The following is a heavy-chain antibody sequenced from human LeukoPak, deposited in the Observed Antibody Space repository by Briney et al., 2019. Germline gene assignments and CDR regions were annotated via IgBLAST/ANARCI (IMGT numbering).Heavy chain of an antibody. CDR2: IRTEAYDGAT. Sequence: GGSLRLSCAASGFTFGDYAMSWVRQAPGKGLEWVGFIRTEAYDGATDYGASVKGRFTISRDDSKKIAYLKMTRLNTEDTAVYYCTRTFGYYYFYMDVWGKGPTVIVSS. V-gene: IGHV3-49*04. CDR3: TRTFGYYYFYMDV. D-gene: IGHD3-16*01. CDR1: GFTFGDYA. J-gene: IGHJ6*03.